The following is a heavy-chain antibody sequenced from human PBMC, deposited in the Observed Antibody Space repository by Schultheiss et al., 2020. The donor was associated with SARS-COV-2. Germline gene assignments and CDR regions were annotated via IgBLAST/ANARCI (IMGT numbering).Heavy chain of an antibody. CDR2: IYYSGST. CDR3: ARGYGAANGMDV. Sequence: SETLSLTCTVSGGSISSGGYYWGWIRQPPGKGLEWIGYIYYSGSTNYNPSLKSRVTISGDTSRKQFSLKLSSVTAADTAVYYCARGYGAANGMDVWGQGTAVTVSS. CDR1: GGSISSGGYY. J-gene: IGHJ6*02. V-gene: IGHV4-61*08. D-gene: IGHD4/OR15-4a*01.